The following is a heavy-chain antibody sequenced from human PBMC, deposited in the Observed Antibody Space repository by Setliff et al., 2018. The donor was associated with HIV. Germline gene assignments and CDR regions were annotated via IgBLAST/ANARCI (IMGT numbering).Heavy chain of an antibody. CDR1: GGTLSTYA. CDR3: AILSVDWFDP. CDR2: IIPVFGTA. D-gene: IGHD2-15*01. V-gene: IGHV1-69*13. Sequence: GASVQVSCQASGGTLSTYAVSWVRQAPGQGLEWMGGIIPVFGTADYAKKFQGRVTITADESTRTAYMELSSLRSEDTAVYYCAILSVDWFDPWGQGTPVTVSS. J-gene: IGHJ5*02.